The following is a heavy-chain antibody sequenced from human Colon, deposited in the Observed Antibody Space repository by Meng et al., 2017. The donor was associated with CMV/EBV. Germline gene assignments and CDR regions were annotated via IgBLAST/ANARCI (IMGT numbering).Heavy chain of an antibody. CDR3: ARDKTFDFWSGPPLYYNGMDV. CDR2: ISSSDNTI. J-gene: IGHJ6*02. CDR1: GFTFSSYE. D-gene: IGHD3-3*01. V-gene: IGHV3-48*03. Sequence: GGSLRLSCTASGFTFSSYEMNWVRQAPGKGLESVSYISSSDNTIYYADSVKGRFTISRDNAKNSLFLQMNSLRAEDTAVYYCARDKTFDFWSGPPLYYNGMDVWGQGTTVTVSS.